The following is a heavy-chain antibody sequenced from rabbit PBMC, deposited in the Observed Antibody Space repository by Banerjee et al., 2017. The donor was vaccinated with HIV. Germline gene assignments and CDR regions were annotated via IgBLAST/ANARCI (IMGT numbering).Heavy chain of an antibody. Sequence: QEQLEESGGGLVQPGGSLTLSCKASGIDFSCYGITWVRQAPGKGLEWIACIYAGHSGSTDYASWVNGRFSISRTSSTTVSLQMTSLTAADTATYFCARDLAGVIGWNFDLWGPGTLVTVS. CDR3: ARDLAGVIGWNFDL. CDR1: GIDFSCYG. J-gene: IGHJ4*01. CDR2: IYAGHSGST. V-gene: IGHV1S45*01. D-gene: IGHD4-1*01.